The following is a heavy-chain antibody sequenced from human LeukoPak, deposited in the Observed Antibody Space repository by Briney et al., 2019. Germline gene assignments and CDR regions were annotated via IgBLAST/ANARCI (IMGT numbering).Heavy chain of an antibody. V-gene: IGHV4-59*01. CDR3: AQLGGHHYDSATYERNWIDQ. CDR2: VYNSGRS. Sequence: SETLSLTCTVSGGSMRPNYWSWIRQPPGKGLEWIGYVYNSGRSNASPSLKSRVTISVDTSKNHFSLKLNSVTAADTAIYYCAQLGGHHYDSATYERNWIDQWGQGTLVIVSS. CDR1: GGSMRPNY. D-gene: IGHD2/OR15-2a*01. J-gene: IGHJ5*02.